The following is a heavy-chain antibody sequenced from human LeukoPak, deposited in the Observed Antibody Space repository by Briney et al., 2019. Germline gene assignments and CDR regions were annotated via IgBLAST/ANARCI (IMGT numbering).Heavy chain of an antibody. D-gene: IGHD5-18*01. CDR2: ISSSGSTI. V-gene: IGHV3-11*01. Sequence: GGSLRLSCAASGFTFSDYYMSWIRQALGKGLEWVSYISSSGSTIYYADSVKGRFTISRDNAKNSLYLQMNSLRAEDTAVYYCARGDLRIQLWFSADFDYWGQGTLVTVSS. CDR1: GFTFSDYY. J-gene: IGHJ4*02. CDR3: ARGDLRIQLWFSADFDY.